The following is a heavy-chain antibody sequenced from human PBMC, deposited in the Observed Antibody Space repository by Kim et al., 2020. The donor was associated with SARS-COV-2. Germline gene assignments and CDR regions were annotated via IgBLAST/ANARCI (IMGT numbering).Heavy chain of an antibody. Sequence: AQKFQGRVTMTRDTSISTAYMELSRLRSDDTAVYYCARDWGEMATIPGDYWGQGTLVTVSS. J-gene: IGHJ4*02. D-gene: IGHD5-12*01. CDR3: ARDWGEMATIPGDY. V-gene: IGHV1-2*02.